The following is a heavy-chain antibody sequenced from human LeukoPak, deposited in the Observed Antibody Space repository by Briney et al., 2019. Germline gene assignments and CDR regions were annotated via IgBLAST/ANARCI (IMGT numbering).Heavy chain of an antibody. CDR1: GFTVSSNY. D-gene: IGHD3-22*01. CDR2: MYSGGST. J-gene: IGHJ4*02. CDR3: SRGDLYDSSGLPAWDY. Sequence: GGSLRLSCAASGFTVSSNYMSWVRQAPGKGLEWVSVMYSGGSTYYSYSVNGRFTISRDKSKNTLYLQMNSRRDDDTAVYLCSRGDLYDSSGLPAWDYWGQGTLVTVSS. V-gene: IGHV3-53*01.